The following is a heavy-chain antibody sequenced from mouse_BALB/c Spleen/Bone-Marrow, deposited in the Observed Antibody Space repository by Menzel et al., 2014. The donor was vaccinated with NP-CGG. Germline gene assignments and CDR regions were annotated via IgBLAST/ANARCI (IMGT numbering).Heavy chain of an antibody. CDR1: GYSITSGYS. CDR3: ARRGNRLTHYFDY. CDR2: IQYSGNT. V-gene: IGHV3-1*02. Sequence: EVQRVESGPDLVKPSQSLSLTCTVTGYSITSGYSWHWIRQFPGNKLEWMGYIQYSGNTNYSPSLKSRVSITRDTSKNQFFLQLYSVPPDDTATSYCARRGNRLTHYFDYWGQGTTLTVSS. D-gene: IGHD2-1*01. J-gene: IGHJ2*01.